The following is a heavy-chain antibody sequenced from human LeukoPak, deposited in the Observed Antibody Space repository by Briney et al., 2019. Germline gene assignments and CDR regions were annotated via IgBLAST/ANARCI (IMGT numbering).Heavy chain of an antibody. CDR3: ARRSDSGSDDGEDYFDY. J-gene: IGHJ4*02. CDR1: GGSIYSTTFY. Sequence: PSETLSLTCTVSGGSIYSTTFYWGWIRRPPGKGLEWIGSMYYDGSTYHNPSLKSRVTISVDTSNNQFSLKLTSVTAADTAVYFCARRSDSGSDDGEDYFDYWGQGTLVTVSS. V-gene: IGHV4-39*01. D-gene: IGHD1-26*01. CDR2: MYYDGST.